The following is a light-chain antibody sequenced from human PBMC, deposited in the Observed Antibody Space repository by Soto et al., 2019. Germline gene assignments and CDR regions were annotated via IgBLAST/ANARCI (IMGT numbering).Light chain of an antibody. V-gene: IGKV1-39*01. CDR3: QQSYSTSRT. CDR1: QSVSNY. J-gene: IGKJ1*01. Sequence: DIQMTQSPSSLSASVGDRVTITCRASQSVSNYLCWYQQNPGKAPKLLIYAASTLQRGVPSRFSGSGSGTDFTLTISSLQPEDFATYYCQQSYSTSRTFGQGTKVEI. CDR2: AAS.